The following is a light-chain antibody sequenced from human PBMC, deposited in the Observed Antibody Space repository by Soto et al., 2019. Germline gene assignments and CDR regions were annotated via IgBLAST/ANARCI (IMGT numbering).Light chain of an antibody. J-gene: IGLJ2*01. Sequence: QSVLTQPASVSGSPGQSITISCTGTGSDVGGYNYVSWYQQHPGKAPKVMIYDVSKRPSGISKRFSGSKSGNTASLTISGLQIEDEADYYCSSYTSGSTRVVFGGGTKLTVL. CDR2: DVS. CDR1: GSDVGGYNY. V-gene: IGLV2-14*03. CDR3: SSYTSGSTRVV.